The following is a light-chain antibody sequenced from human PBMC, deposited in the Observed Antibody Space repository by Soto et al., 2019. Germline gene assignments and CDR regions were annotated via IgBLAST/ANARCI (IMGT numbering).Light chain of an antibody. Sequence: IQMTQSPSTLSASVGDRVTITCRASQSISSWLAWYQQKPGKAPKLLIYKASSLESGVPSRFSGSGSGTEFTLTISSLQPDDFATYYCQQYGSYPWTFGQGTKVDIK. V-gene: IGKV1-5*03. J-gene: IGKJ1*01. CDR1: QSISSW. CDR2: KAS. CDR3: QQYGSYPWT.